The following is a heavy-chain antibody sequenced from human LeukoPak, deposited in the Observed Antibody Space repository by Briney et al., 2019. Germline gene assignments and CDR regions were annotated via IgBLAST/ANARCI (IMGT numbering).Heavy chain of an antibody. CDR1: GYTFTGYY. V-gene: IGHV1-2*02. D-gene: IGHD6-13*01. CDR2: INPNSGGT. CDR3: ARDLVAAAGTSWFDP. Sequence: ASVKVFCKASGYTFTGYYMHWVRQAPGQGLEWMGWINPNSGGTNYAQKFQGRVTMTRDTSISTAYMELSRLRSDDTAVYYCARDLVAAAGTSWFDPWGQGTLVTVSS. J-gene: IGHJ5*02.